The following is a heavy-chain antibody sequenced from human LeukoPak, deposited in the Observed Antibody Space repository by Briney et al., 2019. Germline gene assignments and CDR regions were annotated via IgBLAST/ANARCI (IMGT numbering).Heavy chain of an antibody. Sequence: GESLKISCKGSGFSFTSYWIGWERQMPGKGLEWMGIIYPGDSDTRYSPSFQGQVTISADKSISTAYLQWSSLKASDTAMYYCARHAYDFWSGNWFDPWGQGTLVTVSS. V-gene: IGHV5-51*01. CDR1: GFSFTSYW. D-gene: IGHD3-3*01. CDR2: IYPGDSDT. J-gene: IGHJ5*02. CDR3: ARHAYDFWSGNWFDP.